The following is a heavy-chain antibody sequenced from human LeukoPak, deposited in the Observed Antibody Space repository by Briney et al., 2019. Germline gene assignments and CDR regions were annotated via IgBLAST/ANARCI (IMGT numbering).Heavy chain of an antibody. V-gene: IGHV3-30*04. J-gene: IGHJ3*02. CDR3: ARDLGYSYASYAFDI. CDR1: GFTFSSYA. CDR2: ISYDGSNK. Sequence: PGGSLRLSCAASGFTFSSYAMHWVRQAPGKGLEWVAVISYDGSNKYYADSVKGRFTISRDNSKNTLYLQMNSLRAEDTAVYYCARDLGYSYASYAFDIWGQGTMVTVSS. D-gene: IGHD5-18*01.